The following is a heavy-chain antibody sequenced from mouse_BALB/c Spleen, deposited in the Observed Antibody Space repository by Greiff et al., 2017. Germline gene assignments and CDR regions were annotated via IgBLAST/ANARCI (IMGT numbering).Heavy chain of an antibody. CDR3: ASRLLFAY. Sequence: EVQLQQSGPDLVKPSQSLSLTCTVTGYSITSGYSWNWIRQFPGNKLEWMGYISYDGSNNYNPSLKNRISITRDTSKNQFFLKLNSVTTEDTATYYCASRLLFAYWGQGTLVTVSA. CDR1: GYSITSGYS. V-gene: IGHV3-6*02. J-gene: IGHJ3*01. CDR2: ISYDGSN.